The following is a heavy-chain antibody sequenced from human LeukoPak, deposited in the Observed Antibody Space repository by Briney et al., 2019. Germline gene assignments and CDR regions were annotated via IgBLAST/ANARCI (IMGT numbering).Heavy chain of an antibody. Sequence: PSETLSLTCTVSGGSLSSYYWSWLRPPPGKGLEWIGYIYYSGSTNYNPSLKSLVTISVDASKNQFSLKLSSVTAADTAVYYCARGIKAWGTRGSYFDYWGQGTLVTVSS. CDR2: IYYSGST. D-gene: IGHD3-16*01. CDR1: GGSLSSYY. J-gene: IGHJ4*02. V-gene: IGHV4-59*01. CDR3: ARGIKAWGTRGSYFDY.